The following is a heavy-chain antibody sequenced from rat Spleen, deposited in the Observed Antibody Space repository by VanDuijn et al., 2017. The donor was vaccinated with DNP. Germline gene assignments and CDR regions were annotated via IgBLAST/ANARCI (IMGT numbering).Heavy chain of an antibody. CDR1: GYSITRSYR. D-gene: IGHD1-5*01. CDR3: ARLGTQGFAY. CDR2: INSAGST. Sequence: EVQLQESGPGLVKPSQSLSLTCSVTGYSITRSYRWNWIRKFPGNKLEWMGYINSAGSTNYNPSLKSRISITRYTSKNQFFLQVNSVTTEDTATYYCARLGTQGFAYWGQGTLVTVSS. J-gene: IGHJ3*01. V-gene: IGHV3-3*01.